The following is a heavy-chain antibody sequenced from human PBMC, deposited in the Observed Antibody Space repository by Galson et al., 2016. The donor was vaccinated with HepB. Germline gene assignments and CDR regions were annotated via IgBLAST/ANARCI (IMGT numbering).Heavy chain of an antibody. CDR1: GGSIASSSYY. V-gene: IGHV4-39*01. J-gene: IGHJ6*02. Sequence: SETLSLTCTVSGGSIASSSYYCAWIRQPPGKGLEWIASLYFTGSTYYNPSLKGRVTISVDTSKNQFSLKLSSVTAADTAVYYCARLYGDYEYYFYYYGMDVWGQGTTVTVSS. D-gene: IGHD4-17*01. CDR3: ARLYGDYEYYFYYYGMDV. CDR2: LYFTGST.